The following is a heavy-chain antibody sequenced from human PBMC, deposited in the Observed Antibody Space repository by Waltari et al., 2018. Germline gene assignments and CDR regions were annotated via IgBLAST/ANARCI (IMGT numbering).Heavy chain of an antibody. CDR3: AKDTLPMYYYDSSGSGFDY. CDR2: ISWNSGRI. V-gene: IGHV3-9*01. CDR1: GFTFDDYA. Sequence: EVQLVESGGGLVQPGRSLRLSCAASGFTFDDYAMHWVRQAPGKGLEWVSGISWNSGRIGYADSGKGRFTSSRDNAKNSLYLQMNSLRAEDTALYYCAKDTLPMYYYDSSGSGFDYWGQGTLVTVSS. D-gene: IGHD3-22*01. J-gene: IGHJ4*02.